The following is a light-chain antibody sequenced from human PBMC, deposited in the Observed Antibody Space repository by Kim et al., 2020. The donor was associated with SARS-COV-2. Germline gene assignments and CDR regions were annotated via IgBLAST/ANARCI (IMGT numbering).Light chain of an antibody. V-gene: IGKV3D-15*01. CDR2: DAS. CDR3: QMYNDWPQ. Sequence: LSVSPGERVTHSCRASQTIGSKLAWYQHKPGQPPRLLIFDASTRATGIPARFSGSGSGTEFTLTISSLQSEDFAVYFCQMYNDWPQFGQGTKLEI. J-gene: IGKJ2*01. CDR1: QTIGSK.